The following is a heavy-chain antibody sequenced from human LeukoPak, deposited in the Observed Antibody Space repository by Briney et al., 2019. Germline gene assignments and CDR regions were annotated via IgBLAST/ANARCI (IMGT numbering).Heavy chain of an antibody. CDR2: ISSSSGTI. CDR3: AREDDYSGSYYINWFDP. CDR1: GFTFSSYS. D-gene: IGHD1-26*01. Sequence: GGSLRLSCAASGFTFSSYSMNWVRQAPGKGLEWVSYISSSSGTIYYADSVKGRFTVSRDNAKNSPYLQMNSLRAEDTAVYYCAREDDYSGSYYINWFDPWGQGTTVAVSS. V-gene: IGHV3-48*01. J-gene: IGHJ5*01.